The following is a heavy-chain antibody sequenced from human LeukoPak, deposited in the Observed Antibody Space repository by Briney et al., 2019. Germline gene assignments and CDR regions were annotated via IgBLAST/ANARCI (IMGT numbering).Heavy chain of an antibody. CDR3: ARDGPYSGYSPFDY. J-gene: IGHJ4*02. Sequence: GGSLRLTCAASGFTVSSNYMSWVRQAPGTGLESVSVIYSGGSTYYADSVKGRFTISRDNSKNTLYLQMNSLRAEDTAVYYCARDGPYSGYSPFDYWGQGTLVTVSS. CDR2: IYSGGST. D-gene: IGHD5-12*01. CDR1: GFTVSSNY. V-gene: IGHV3-66*01.